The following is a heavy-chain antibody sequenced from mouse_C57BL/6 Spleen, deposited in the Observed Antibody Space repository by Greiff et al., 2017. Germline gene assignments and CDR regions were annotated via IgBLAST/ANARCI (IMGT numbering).Heavy chain of an antibody. D-gene: IGHD2-4*01. CDR2: IYPRSGNT. J-gene: IGHJ4*01. V-gene: IGHV1-81*01. CDR3: ARSGDYEDAMDY. Sequence: QVQLKQSGAELARPGASVKLSCKASGYTFTSYGISWVKQRTGQGLEWIGEIYPRSGNTYYNEKFKGKATLTADKSSSTAYMELRSLTSEDSAVYFCARSGDYEDAMDYWGQGTSVTVSS. CDR1: GYTFTSYG.